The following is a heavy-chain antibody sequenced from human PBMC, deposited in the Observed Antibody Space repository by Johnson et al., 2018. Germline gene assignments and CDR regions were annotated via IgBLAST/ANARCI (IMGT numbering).Heavy chain of an antibody. CDR1: EFTFGNFW. D-gene: IGHD6-25*01. CDR2: IKPDGSEK. CDR3: ATCAAARPRGSFFFYYFMDV. J-gene: IGHJ6*03. V-gene: IGHV3-7*01. Sequence: VQLVESGGGLVQPGGSLSLSCAASEFTFGNFWMAWVRQAPGKGLEWVASIKPDGSEKYYVESVQGRFTISRDNAPNSLYLQMTSLRAEDTAVYYCATCAAARPRGSFFFYYFMDVWGKGTTVTVSS.